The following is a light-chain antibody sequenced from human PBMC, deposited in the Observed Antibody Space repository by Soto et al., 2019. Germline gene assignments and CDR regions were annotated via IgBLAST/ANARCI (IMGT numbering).Light chain of an antibody. V-gene: IGLV2-11*01. CDR3: CSYAGSYTFYV. CDR2: DVS. Sequence: QSALTQPRSVSGSPGQSVTISCTGTSSDVGGYNYVSWYQHHPGKAPKLMIYDVSKRPSGVPDCFSGSKSGNTASLTISGLQAEDEADYYCCSYAGSYTFYVFGTGTKVTVL. CDR1: SSDVGGYNY. J-gene: IGLJ1*01.